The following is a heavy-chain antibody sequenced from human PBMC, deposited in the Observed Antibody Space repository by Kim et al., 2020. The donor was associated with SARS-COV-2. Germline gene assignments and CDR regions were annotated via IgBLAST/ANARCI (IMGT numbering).Heavy chain of an antibody. J-gene: IGHJ4*02. CDR2: IYPGDSDT. D-gene: IGHD3-10*01. V-gene: IGHV5-51*01. CDR3: ARIPERGFGEEHFDY. Sequence: GESLKISCKGSGYSFTSYWIGWVRQMPGKGLEWMGIIYPGDSDTRYSPSFQGQVTISADKSISTAYLQWSSLKASDTAMYYCARIPERGFGEEHFDYWGQGTLVTVSS. CDR1: GYSFTSYW.